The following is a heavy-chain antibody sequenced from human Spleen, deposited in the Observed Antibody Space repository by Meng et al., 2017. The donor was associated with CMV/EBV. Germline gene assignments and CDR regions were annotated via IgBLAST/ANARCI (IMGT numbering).Heavy chain of an antibody. CDR3: AREGIAVANWIDP. D-gene: IGHD6-19*01. V-gene: IGHV3-48*04. CDR1: GFTLSSSS. J-gene: IGHJ5*02. Sequence: GGSLRLSCAVSGFTLSSSSMNWVRQAPGKGLEWVSYIGGSGSPIYYADSVKGRFTISRDNAKNSLYLQMNSLRAEDTAVYYFAREGIAVANWIDPWGQGTLVTVSS. CDR2: IGGSGSPI.